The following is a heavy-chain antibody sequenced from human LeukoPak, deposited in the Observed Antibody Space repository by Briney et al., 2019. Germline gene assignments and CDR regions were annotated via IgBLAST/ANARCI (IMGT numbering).Heavy chain of an antibody. CDR2: IYYSGST. CDR3: ARHLSGASEGWFDP. Sequence: PSETLSLTCTVSGGSISSYYWSWIRQPPGKGLEWIGYIYYSGSTNYNPSLKSRVTISVDTSKNQFSLKLSSVTAADTAVYYCARHLSGASEGWFDPWGQGTLVTVSS. CDR1: GGSISSYY. V-gene: IGHV4-59*08. D-gene: IGHD1-14*01. J-gene: IGHJ5*02.